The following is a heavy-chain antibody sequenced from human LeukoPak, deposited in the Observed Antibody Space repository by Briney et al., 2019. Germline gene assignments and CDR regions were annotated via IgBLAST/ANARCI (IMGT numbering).Heavy chain of an antibody. CDR3: ARGGSGGEYHH. Sequence: GWSLRLSCAASGFTFRSFSMNWVRPAPGRGLEWVSSISITSGYIYYADSVKGRFIISRDNAKNSLYLQMNSLRAEETAAYYCARGGSGGEYHHWGQGSLVTVSS. CDR1: GFTFRSFS. CDR2: ISITSGYI. D-gene: IGHD2-15*01. V-gene: IGHV3-21*01. J-gene: IGHJ4*02.